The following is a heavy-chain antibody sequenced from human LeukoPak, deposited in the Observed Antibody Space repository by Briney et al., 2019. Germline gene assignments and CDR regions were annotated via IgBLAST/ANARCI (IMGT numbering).Heavy chain of an antibody. CDR3: ASLAMWERGI. D-gene: IGHD2-2*01. V-gene: IGHV4-34*01. CDR2: INHSGST. Sequence: SETLSLTCAVYGGSFSGYYWSWIRQPPGKGLEWIGEINHSGSTNYNPSLKSRVTISVDTSKNQFSLKLSSVTAADTAVYYCASLAMWERGIWGQGTMDTVSS. CDR1: GGSFSGYY. J-gene: IGHJ3*02.